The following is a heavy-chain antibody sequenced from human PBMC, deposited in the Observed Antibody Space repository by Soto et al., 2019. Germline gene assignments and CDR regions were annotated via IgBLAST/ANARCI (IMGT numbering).Heavy chain of an antibody. Sequence: GWSLRLSCAASGFTVSSTYVSWVRQAPGKGLEWVSVIYSGGSTYYADSVKGRFTISRDNSKNTLYLQMNSLRAEDTAVYYCARSGYSYGPFDYWGQGTLVTVSS. CDR2: IYSGGST. V-gene: IGHV3-53*01. CDR3: ARSGYSYGPFDY. J-gene: IGHJ4*02. D-gene: IGHD5-18*01. CDR1: GFTVSSTY.